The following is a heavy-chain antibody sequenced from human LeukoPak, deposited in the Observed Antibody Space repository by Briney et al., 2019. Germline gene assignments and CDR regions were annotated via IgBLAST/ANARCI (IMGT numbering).Heavy chain of an antibody. J-gene: IGHJ4*02. CDR2: IYYSGST. Sequence: PSETLSLTCTVSGGSINNYYWSWIRQPPGKGLEWIGFIYYSGSTKYNPSLKSRVSISVDTSKNQFSLKLSSVTAADTTVYYCARGAGAGYNLQPFDYWGQGTLVTVSS. D-gene: IGHD5-24*01. CDR1: GGSINNYY. CDR3: ARGAGAGYNLQPFDY. V-gene: IGHV4-59*08.